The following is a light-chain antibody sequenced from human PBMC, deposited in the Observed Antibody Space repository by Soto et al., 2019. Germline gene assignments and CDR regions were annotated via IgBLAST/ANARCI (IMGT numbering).Light chain of an antibody. CDR2: RNN. CDR1: SSNIGSNY. Sequence: QCVLTRPPSASGAAGEGVTISCSGSSSNIGSNYVYWYQQLPGAAPKLLIYRNNQRPSGVPDRFSGSKSGTSASLAISGLRSEDEADYYCAAWDDSLSAFYVFGTGTKVTVL. J-gene: IGLJ1*01. CDR3: AAWDDSLSAFYV. V-gene: IGLV1-47*01.